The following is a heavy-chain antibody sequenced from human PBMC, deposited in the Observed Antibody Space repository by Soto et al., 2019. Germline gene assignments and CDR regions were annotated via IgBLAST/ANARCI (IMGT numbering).Heavy chain of an antibody. J-gene: IGHJ3*02. V-gene: IGHV4-31*03. Sequence: QVQLQESGPGLAKPSQTVSLTCTVSGASLSSGGHYWTWIRHVPGKDLEWIGYIFHTGTTFYTPSLKSRVLMSIDTSDNYFSLNLTSVTAADTAVYYCARGLGYDSNGQFLAAFDIWGHGTMVSVAA. D-gene: IGHD3-22*01. CDR2: IFHTGTT. CDR3: ARGLGYDSNGQFLAAFDI. CDR1: GASLSSGGHY.